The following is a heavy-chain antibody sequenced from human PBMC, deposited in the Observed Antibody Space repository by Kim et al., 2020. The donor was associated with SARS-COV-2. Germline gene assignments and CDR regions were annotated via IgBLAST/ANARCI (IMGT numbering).Heavy chain of an antibody. V-gene: IGHV3-23*01. Sequence: DSVKGRFTISRHSSKNTLYLQMNGLTAGDTALYYCARPRNCSSSSCYVDYWGRGTLVTVSS. D-gene: IGHD2-2*01. J-gene: IGHJ4*02. CDR3: ARPRNCSSSSCYVDY.